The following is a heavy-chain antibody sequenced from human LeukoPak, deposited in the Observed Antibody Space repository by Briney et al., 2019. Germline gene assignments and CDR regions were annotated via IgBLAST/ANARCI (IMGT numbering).Heavy chain of an antibody. Sequence: SQTLSLTCAISGDSVSSNSAAWNWLRQSPSRGLEWLGRTYYRSKLYNDYAVWVKSQITLNPDTSKNQFSLHLNSVTPEDTAVYYCARDSLGGFLAADLQDWGQGTLVTVSS. D-gene: IGHD2/OR15-2a*01. J-gene: IGHJ4*02. CDR1: GDSVSSNSAA. CDR2: TYYRSKLYN. V-gene: IGHV6-1*01. CDR3: ARDSLGGFLAADLQD.